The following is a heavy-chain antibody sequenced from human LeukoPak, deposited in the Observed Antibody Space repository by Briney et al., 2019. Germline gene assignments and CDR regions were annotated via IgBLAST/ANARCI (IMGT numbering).Heavy chain of an antibody. CDR3: ARDGYCSGGSCYSAVDY. CDR2: INWNGGST. J-gene: IGHJ4*02. Sequence: PGGSLRLSCAASGFTFDDYGMSWVRQAPGKGLEWVSGINWNGGSTGYADSVKGRFTISRDNAKNSLYLQMNSLRAEDTAVYYCARDGYCSGGSCYSAVDYWGQGTLVTVSS. CDR1: GFTFDDYG. V-gene: IGHV3-20*04. D-gene: IGHD2-15*01.